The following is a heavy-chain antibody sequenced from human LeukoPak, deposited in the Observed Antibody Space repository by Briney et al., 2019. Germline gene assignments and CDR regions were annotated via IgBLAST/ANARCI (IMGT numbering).Heavy chain of an antibody. CDR2: IYHSGST. J-gene: IGHJ6*02. Sequence: PSETLSLTCTVSGGSISSYYWSWIRQPPGKGLEWIGYIYHSGSTNYNPSLKSRVTISVDTSKNQFSLQLNSVTPEDTAVYYCARDQIEMATIMDYYYGMDVWGQGTTVTVSS. V-gene: IGHV4-59*12. CDR3: ARDQIEMATIMDYYYGMDV. CDR1: GGSISSYY. D-gene: IGHD5-24*01.